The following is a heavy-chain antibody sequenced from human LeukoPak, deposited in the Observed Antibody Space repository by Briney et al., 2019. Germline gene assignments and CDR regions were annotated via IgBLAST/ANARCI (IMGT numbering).Heavy chain of an antibody. V-gene: IGHV4-59*01. Sequence: SETLSLTCTVAGGSISSYYWGWIRHPPGRGLEYIGFNYYSGTTKYNPSLKSRATISVDTSKNQFSLDLTSVTAADTAVYYCARGRYYYDSSGYYYHNWFDPWGQGTLVIVSS. CDR1: GGSISSYY. J-gene: IGHJ5*02. CDR3: ARGRYYYDSSGYYYHNWFDP. D-gene: IGHD3-22*01. CDR2: NYYSGTT.